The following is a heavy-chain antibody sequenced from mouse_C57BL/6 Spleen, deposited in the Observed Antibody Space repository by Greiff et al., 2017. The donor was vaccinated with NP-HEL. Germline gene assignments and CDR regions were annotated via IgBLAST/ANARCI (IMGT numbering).Heavy chain of an antibody. J-gene: IGHJ4*01. Sequence: QVQLQQSGPELVKPGASVKISCKASGYAFSSSWMNWVKQRPGKGLEWIGRIYPGDGDTNYNGKFKGKATLTADKSSSTAYVQLSSLKSADSAVYFCARSGGYDVGYYAMDYWGQGSSVTVSS. CDR1: GYAFSSSW. CDR2: IYPGDGDT. V-gene: IGHV1-82*01. CDR3: ARSGGYDVGYYAMDY. D-gene: IGHD2-2*01.